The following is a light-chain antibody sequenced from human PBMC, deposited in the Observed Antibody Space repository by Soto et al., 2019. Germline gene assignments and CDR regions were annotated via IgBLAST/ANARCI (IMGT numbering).Light chain of an antibody. J-gene: IGKJ1*01. Sequence: EIVITQSPATLSASPGGRSTLCCRASQSVSSNLAWYQQKPGQAPRLLIYGASTRATGIPARFSGSGSGTDFTLTISRLEPEDFAVYYCQHYGHALWAFGQGTKVDIK. CDR3: QHYGHALWA. V-gene: IGKV3-15*01. CDR2: GAS. CDR1: QSVSSN.